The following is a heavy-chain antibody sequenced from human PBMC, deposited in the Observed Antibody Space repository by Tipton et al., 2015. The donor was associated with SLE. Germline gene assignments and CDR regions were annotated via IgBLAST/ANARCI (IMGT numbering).Heavy chain of an antibody. CDR1: GGSISSYY. CDR3: ARWAGPTVNFDY. CDR2: IYYSGST. Sequence: TLSLTCTVSGGSISSYYWSWIRQPPGKGLEWIGYIYYSGSTNYNPSLKSRVTISVDTSKNQFSLKLSSVTAADTAVYYCARWAGPTVNFDYWGRGTRVTVSS. V-gene: IGHV4-59*01. D-gene: IGHD6-19*01. J-gene: IGHJ4*02.